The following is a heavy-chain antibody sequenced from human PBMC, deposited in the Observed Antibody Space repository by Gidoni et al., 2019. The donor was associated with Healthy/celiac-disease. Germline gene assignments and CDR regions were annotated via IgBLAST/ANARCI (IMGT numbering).Heavy chain of an antibody. J-gene: IGHJ4*02. CDR2: ISGGGGST. D-gene: IGHD6-19*01. Sequence: EVQLLESGGGLVKPGGSLRLSCAAPGFTSSSYAMSWVRQAPGKGLEWVSAISGGGGSTYYADSVKGRFTISRDNSKNTLYLQMNSLRAEDTAVYYCAKGRWGIAVAGTGFPFDYWGQGTLVTVSS. CDR3: AKGRWGIAVAGTGFPFDY. V-gene: IGHV3-23*01. CDR1: GFTSSSYA.